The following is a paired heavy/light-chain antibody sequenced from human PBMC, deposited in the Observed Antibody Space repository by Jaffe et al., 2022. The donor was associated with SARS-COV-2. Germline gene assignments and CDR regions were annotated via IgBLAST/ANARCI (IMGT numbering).Heavy chain of an antibody. J-gene: IGHJ3*02. CDR2: IYPGDSDT. CDR3: AGGIAVAEIMFGGLDGAFDI. Sequence: EVQLVQSGAEVKKPGESLKISCKGSGYSFTSYWIGWVRQMPGKGLEWMGIIYPGDSDTRYSPSFQGQVTISADKSISTAYLQWSSLKASDTAMYYCAGGIAVAEIMFGGLDGAFDIWGQGTMVTVSS. V-gene: IGHV5-51*01. CDR1: GYSFTSYW. D-gene: IGHD6-19*01.
Light chain of an antibody. CDR3: QQANSFPRT. J-gene: IGKJ4*01. V-gene: IGKV1-12*01. CDR1: QGISSW. CDR2: AAS. Sequence: DIQMTQSPSSVSASVGDRVTITCRASQGISSWLAWYQQKPGKAPKLLIYAASSLQSGVPSRFSGSGSGTDFTLTISSLQPEDFATYYCQQANSFPRTFGGGTKVEIK.